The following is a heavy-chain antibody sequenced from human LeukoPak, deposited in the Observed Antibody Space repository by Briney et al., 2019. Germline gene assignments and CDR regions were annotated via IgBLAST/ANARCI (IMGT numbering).Heavy chain of an antibody. CDR2: IIPIFGTA. CDR1: GGTFSSYA. J-gene: IGHJ5*02. D-gene: IGHD1-7*01. Sequence: SVKVSCKASGGTFSSYAISWVRQAPGQGLEWMGGIIPIFGTANYAQKFQGRVTITTDESASTAYMELSSLRSEDTAVYYCARDNYAGANWFDPWGQGTLVTVSS. CDR3: ARDNYAGANWFDP. V-gene: IGHV1-69*05.